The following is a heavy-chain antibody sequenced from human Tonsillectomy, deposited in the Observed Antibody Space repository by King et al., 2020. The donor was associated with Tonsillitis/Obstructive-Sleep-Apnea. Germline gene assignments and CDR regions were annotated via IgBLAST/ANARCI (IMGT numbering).Heavy chain of an antibody. V-gene: IGHV4-59*08. CDR2: IYYSGST. D-gene: IGHD6-13*01. CDR1: GGSISSYY. CDR3: ARHTSSWSHFDI. J-gene: IGHJ3*02. Sequence: VQLQESGPGLAKPSETLSLTCTVSGGSISSYYWSWIRQPPGKGLEWIGYIYYSGSTNYNPSLKSRVTISVDTSKNQFSLKLSSVTAADTAVYYCARHTSSWSHFDIWGQGTMVTVSS.